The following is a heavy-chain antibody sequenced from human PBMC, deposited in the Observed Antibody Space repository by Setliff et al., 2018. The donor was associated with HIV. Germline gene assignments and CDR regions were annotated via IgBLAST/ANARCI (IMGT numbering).Heavy chain of an antibody. CDR2: IYYSGIP. CDR1: GDSIRSTHFY. CDR3: VRGGRLEWFFS. Sequence: PSETLSLTCTVSGDSIRSTHFYWVWIRQPPGRGLEWIGTIYYSGIPYYNPSLNSRVTISVDKSRSQFSLNLTSVTAPDTAVYYCVRGGRLEWFFSWGQGSQVTVSS. V-gene: IGHV4-39*01. J-gene: IGHJ4*02. D-gene: IGHD3-3*01.